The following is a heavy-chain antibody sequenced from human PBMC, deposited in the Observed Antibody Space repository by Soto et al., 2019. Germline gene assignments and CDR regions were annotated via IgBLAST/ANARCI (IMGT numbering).Heavy chain of an antibody. J-gene: IGHJ4*02. CDR3: ARVPSWGSLYY. D-gene: IGHD7-27*01. Sequence: EVQLVESGGGLVQPGGSLRLSFEVSGLSFSGSWMSWVRQAPGKGLEWVADINAVGSQVLYAASVMGRFTVSRDNDKKSLFLQMNSLRVEDTAFYYCARVPSWGSLYYWGLGTLVTASS. V-gene: IGHV3-7*01. CDR1: GLSFSGSW. CDR2: INAVGSQV.